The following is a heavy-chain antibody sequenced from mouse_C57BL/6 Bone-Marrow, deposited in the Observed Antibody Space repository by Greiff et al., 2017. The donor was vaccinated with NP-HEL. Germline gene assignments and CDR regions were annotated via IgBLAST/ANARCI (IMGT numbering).Heavy chain of an antibody. J-gene: IGHJ3*01. CDR2: IRLKSDNYAT. V-gene: IGHV6-3*01. CDR1: GFTFSNYW. CDR3: TGDLLWLRRFAY. Sequence: EVQLVESGGGLVQPGGSMKLSCVASGFTFSNYWMNWVRQSPEKGLEWVAQIRLKSDNYATHYAESVKGRFTISRDDSKSSVYLQMNNLRAEDTGIYYCTGDLLWLRRFAYWGQGTLVTVSA. D-gene: IGHD2-2*01.